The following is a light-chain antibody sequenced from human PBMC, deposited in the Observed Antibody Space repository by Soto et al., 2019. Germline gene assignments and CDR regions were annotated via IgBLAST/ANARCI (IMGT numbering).Light chain of an antibody. CDR2: DVS. CDR1: SSDVGGYT. J-gene: IGLJ2*01. CDR3: SSYTSSSTVV. V-gene: IGLV2-14*03. Sequence: QSALTQPASVSGSPGQSTTISCTGTSSDVGGYTVSWYQQYPGKAPKLMIYDVSHRPSGVSSRFSGSKSGSTASLTISGLQADDEADYYCSSYTSSSTVVFGGGTKLTVL.